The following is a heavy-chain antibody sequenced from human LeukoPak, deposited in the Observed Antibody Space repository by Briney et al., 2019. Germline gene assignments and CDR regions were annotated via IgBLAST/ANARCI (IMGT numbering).Heavy chain of an antibody. V-gene: IGHV1-2*02. J-gene: IGHJ4*02. CDR3: ARDDYGGNSRDY. Sequence: ASVKVSCKASGYTFTGYYMHSVRQAPGQGLEWMGWINPNSGGTNYAQKFQGRVTMTRDTSISTAYMELSRLRSDDTAVYYCARDDYGGNSRDYWGQGTLVTVSS. CDR1: GYTFTGYY. CDR2: INPNSGGT. D-gene: IGHD4-23*01.